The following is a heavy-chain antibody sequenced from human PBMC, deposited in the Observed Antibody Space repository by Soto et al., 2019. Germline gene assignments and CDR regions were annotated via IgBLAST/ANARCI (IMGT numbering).Heavy chain of an antibody. D-gene: IGHD7-27*01. Sequence: EVQLVESGGGLEKPGGSLRLSCAASGLTFSDAWMNWLRQVPGKGLEWVARIRSQTDGGTTDYTAPVNGRFTISRDDSKNTLYLQMNSLKTEDTAIYYCATAPGYWGSAPLDYWGQGTLVTVSS. J-gene: IGHJ4*02. CDR2: IRSQTDGGTT. CDR1: GLTFSDAW. CDR3: ATAPGYWGSAPLDY. V-gene: IGHV3-15*07.